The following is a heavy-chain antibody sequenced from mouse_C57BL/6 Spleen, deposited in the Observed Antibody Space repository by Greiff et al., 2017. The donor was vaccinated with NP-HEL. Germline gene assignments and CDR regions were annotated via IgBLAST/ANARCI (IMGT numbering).Heavy chain of an antibody. J-gene: IGHJ4*01. Sequence: QVQLKESGPGLVQPSQSLSITCTVSGFSLTSYGVHWVRQPPGKGLEWLGVIWSGGSTDYNAAFISRLSISKDNSKSQVFFKMNSLQADDTAIYYCANDYDYDDYAMDYWGQGTSVTVSS. CDR1: GFSLTSYG. CDR2: IWSGGST. CDR3: ANDYDYDDYAMDY. D-gene: IGHD2-4*01. V-gene: IGHV2-4*01.